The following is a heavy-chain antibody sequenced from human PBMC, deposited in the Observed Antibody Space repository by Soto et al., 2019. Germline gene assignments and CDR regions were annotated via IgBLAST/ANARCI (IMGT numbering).Heavy chain of an antibody. J-gene: IGHJ4*02. CDR1: GFSLGDYG. CDR2: IRREFYGGTT. D-gene: IGHD3-10*01. Sequence: PGGSLRLSCTASGFSLGDYGVSWVRQAPGKGLEWVGFIRREFYGGTTEYAASVKGRFVFSRDDSENIAYLQMDSLKTEDTAVYYCTRVGGYSKTDHWGQGTLVTVSS. CDR3: TRVGGYSKTDH. V-gene: IGHV3-49*04.